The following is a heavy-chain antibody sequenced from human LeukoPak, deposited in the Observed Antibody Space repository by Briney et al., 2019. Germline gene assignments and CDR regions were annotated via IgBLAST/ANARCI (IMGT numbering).Heavy chain of an antibody. CDR1: RLTFSDYY. CDR3: ARDSTLGIAAAGRDAFDI. CDR2: ISSSGSFI. Sequence: GGSLRLSCAASRLTFSDYYMSWIRQAPGKGLEWVSYISSSGSFIYYADSVKGRFTISRDNAKNSLYLQMNSLRAEDTAVYYCARDSTLGIAAAGRDAFDIWGQGTMVTVPS. J-gene: IGHJ3*02. V-gene: IGHV3-11*04. D-gene: IGHD6-13*01.